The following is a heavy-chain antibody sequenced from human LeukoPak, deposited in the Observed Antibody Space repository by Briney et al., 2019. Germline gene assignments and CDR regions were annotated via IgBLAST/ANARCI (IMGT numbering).Heavy chain of an antibody. CDR1: GYTFTSYY. V-gene: IGHV1-46*01. CDR3: ERGGSVIVVVIDFDY. CDR2: INHSGGSK. J-gene: IGHJ4*02. Sequence: ASVKVSCKASGYTFTSYYMHWVRQAPGQGLEWMGIINHSGGSKSYAQKFQGRVTMTRDTSTSTVYMEMSSLRAEDTAVYYCERGGSVIVVVIDFDYWGQGTLVTVSS. D-gene: IGHD3-22*01.